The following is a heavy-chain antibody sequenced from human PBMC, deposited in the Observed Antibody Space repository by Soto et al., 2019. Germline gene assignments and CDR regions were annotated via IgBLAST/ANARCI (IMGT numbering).Heavy chain of an antibody. Sequence: QVQLVQSGADVKKPGASVKVSCKASGYTFTSYDINWVRQATGPGLEWMGWMNPNSGNPRYAQKFQGRVTMTRTTYISKTYMELRSMRSEDTAVSYCASGPGARSSSTILHWFDPWGQGTLVTVSS. CDR2: MNPNSGNP. CDR3: ASGPGARSSSTILHWFDP. D-gene: IGHD2-2*01. CDR1: GYTFTSYD. V-gene: IGHV1-8*01. J-gene: IGHJ5*02.